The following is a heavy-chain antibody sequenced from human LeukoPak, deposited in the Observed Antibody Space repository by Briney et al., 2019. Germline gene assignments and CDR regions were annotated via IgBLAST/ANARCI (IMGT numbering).Heavy chain of an antibody. CDR1: GGSTSSYY. CDR3: ARGDYYGSGSPLDY. D-gene: IGHD3-10*01. Sequence: SETLSLTCTVSGGSTSSYYWSWIRQPPGKGLEYIGYIYYTGSTNYNPSLKSRVTISVDTSKNQFSLKLSSVTAADTAVYYCARGDYYGSGSPLDYWGQGTLVTVSS. CDR2: IYYTGST. V-gene: IGHV4-59*12. J-gene: IGHJ4*02.